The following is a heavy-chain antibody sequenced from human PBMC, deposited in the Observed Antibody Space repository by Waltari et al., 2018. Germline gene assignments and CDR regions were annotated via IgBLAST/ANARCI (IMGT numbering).Heavy chain of an antibody. J-gene: IGHJ4*02. D-gene: IGHD5-18*01. Sequence: QVQLVQSGAEVKKPGSSVKVSCKASGGTFSSYDISWVRQAPGQGLEWMGGIIPILGIANYAQKFQGRVTITAGESTSTAYMELSSLRSEDTAVYYCAREWRRDGYSHFDYWGQGTLVTVSS. CDR2: IIPILGIA. CDR3: AREWRRDGYSHFDY. CDR1: GGTFSSYD. V-gene: IGHV1-69*04.